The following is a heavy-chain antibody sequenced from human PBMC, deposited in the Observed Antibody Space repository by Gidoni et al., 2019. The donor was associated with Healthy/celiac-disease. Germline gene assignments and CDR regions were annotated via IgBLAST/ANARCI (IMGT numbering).Heavy chain of an antibody. CDR1: GLTFSNAW. J-gene: IGHJ6*02. Sequence: EVQLVESGGGLVKPGGSLRLSCAASGLTFSNAWMSWVRQAPGKGLEWVGRIKSKTDGGTTDYAAPVKGRFTISRDDSKNTLYLQMNSLKTEDTAVYYCTTDDYDFWSGVYGMDVWGQGTTVTVSS. CDR3: TTDDYDFWSGVYGMDV. V-gene: IGHV3-15*01. CDR2: IKSKTDGGTT. D-gene: IGHD3-3*01.